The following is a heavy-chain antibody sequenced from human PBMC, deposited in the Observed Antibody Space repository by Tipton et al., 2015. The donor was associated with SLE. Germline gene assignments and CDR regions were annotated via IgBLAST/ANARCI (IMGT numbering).Heavy chain of an antibody. V-gene: IGHV4-4*07. Sequence: TLSLTCKVSGGSISIYYWSWIRQSAGKGLEWIGRFYPSGSANYNPSLESRVTMSTDTSKNQFSLKLSSVTAADTAVYYCARSENTMYSSSSRFDYWGQGTLVTVSS. CDR2: FYPSGSA. CDR3: ARSENTMYSSSSRFDY. D-gene: IGHD6-6*01. J-gene: IGHJ4*02. CDR1: GGSISIYY.